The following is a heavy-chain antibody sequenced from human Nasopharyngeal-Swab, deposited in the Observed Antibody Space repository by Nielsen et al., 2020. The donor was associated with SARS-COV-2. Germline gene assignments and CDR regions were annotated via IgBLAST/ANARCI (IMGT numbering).Heavy chain of an antibody. J-gene: IGHJ4*02. D-gene: IGHD4-17*01. CDR1: GFTFSSYA. CDR3: ARGGPYGDYEPFDY. Sequence: GGSLRLSCAASGFTFSSYAMHWVRQAPGKGLEWVAVISYDGSNKYYADSVKGRFTISRDNSKNTLYLQMNSLRAEDTAVYYCARGGPYGDYEPFDYWGQGTLVTVSS. V-gene: IGHV3-30*04. CDR2: ISYDGSNK.